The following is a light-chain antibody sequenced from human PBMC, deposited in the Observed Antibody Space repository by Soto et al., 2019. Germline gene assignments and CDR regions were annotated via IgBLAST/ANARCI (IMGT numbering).Light chain of an antibody. CDR1: QDISSY. CDR3: QQLKSYPIT. Sequence: DIQLTQSPSFLSASVGDRVTITCRASQDISSYLAWYQQKPGKAPKLLIYAASTLQSGVLLRFSGSGSGTEFTLTISSLQPEDSATYYCQQLKSYPITFGQGTRLEIK. V-gene: IGKV1-9*01. CDR2: AAS. J-gene: IGKJ5*01.